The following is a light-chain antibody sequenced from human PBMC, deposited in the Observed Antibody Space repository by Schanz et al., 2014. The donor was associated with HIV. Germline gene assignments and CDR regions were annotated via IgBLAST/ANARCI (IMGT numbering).Light chain of an antibody. CDR3: SSFAGSNIPWV. V-gene: IGLV2-8*01. CDR2: EVT. CDR1: SSDIGAYNY. Sequence: QSALIQPASVSGSPGQSITISCTGTSSDIGAYNYVSWYQQHPGKAPKLMIYEVTKRPSGVPDRFSGSKSAYTASLTISGLQPEDEADYYCSSFAGSNIPWVFGGGTKLTVL. J-gene: IGLJ3*02.